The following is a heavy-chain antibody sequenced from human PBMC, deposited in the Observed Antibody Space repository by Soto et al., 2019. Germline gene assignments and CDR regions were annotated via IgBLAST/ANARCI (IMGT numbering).Heavy chain of an antibody. Sequence: SETLSLTCTVSGGSISSGGYYWSWIRQHPGKGLEWIGYIYYSGSTYYNPSLKSRVTISVDTSKNQFSLKLSSVTAADTAVYYCARGGLERAHKVRNWFDPWGQGTLVTVSS. V-gene: IGHV4-31*03. J-gene: IGHJ5*02. CDR2: IYYSGST. CDR3: ARGGLERAHKVRNWFDP. D-gene: IGHD1-1*01. CDR1: GGSISSGGYY.